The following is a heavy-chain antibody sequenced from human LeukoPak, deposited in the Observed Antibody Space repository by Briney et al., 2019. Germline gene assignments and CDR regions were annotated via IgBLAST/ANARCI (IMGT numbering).Heavy chain of an antibody. D-gene: IGHD3-10*01. CDR1: GGTFSSYA. J-gene: IGHJ4*02. CDR2: IIPILGIA. Sequence: ASVKVSCKASGGTFSSYAISWVRQAPGQGLEWMGRIIPILGIANYAQKFQGRVTITADKSTSTAYMELSSLRSEDTAVYYCARDRETYYYGSGSYRHWGQGTLVTASS. V-gene: IGHV1-69*04. CDR3: ARDRETYYYGSGSYRH.